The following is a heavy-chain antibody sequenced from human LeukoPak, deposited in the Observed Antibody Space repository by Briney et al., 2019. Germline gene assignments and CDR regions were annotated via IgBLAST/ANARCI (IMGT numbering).Heavy chain of an antibody. V-gene: IGHV1-58*01. CDR2: IVVGSGNT. D-gene: IGHD5/OR15-5a*01. Sequence: GASVKVSCKASGFTFTSYAVQWVRQARGQRLEWIGWIVVGSGNTNYAQKFQERVTITRDMSTSTAYMELSSLRSEDTAVYYCAAAYSVSDAFDIWGQGTMVTVSS. J-gene: IGHJ3*02. CDR1: GFTFTSYA. CDR3: AAAYSVSDAFDI.